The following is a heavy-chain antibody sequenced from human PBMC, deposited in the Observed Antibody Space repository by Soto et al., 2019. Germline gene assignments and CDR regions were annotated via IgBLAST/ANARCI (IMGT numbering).Heavy chain of an antibody. J-gene: IGHJ4*02. V-gene: IGHV3-23*01. CDR3: AKCLAYGAGSSYFDY. Sequence: GGSLRLSCAASGFTFSSYAMSWVRQAPGKGLEWVSAISGSGGSTYYADSVKCRFTISRDNSKNTLYLQMNSLRAEDTAVYYCAKCLAYGAGSSYFDYWGQGTLVTVSS. D-gene: IGHD3-10*01. CDR2: ISGSGGST. CDR1: GFTFSSYA.